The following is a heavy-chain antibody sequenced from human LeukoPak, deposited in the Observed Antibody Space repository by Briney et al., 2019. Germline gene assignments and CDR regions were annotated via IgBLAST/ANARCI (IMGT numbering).Heavy chain of an antibody. CDR1: GFTFSSYS. Sequence: TSGGSLRLSCAASGFTFSSYSMNWVRQAPGKGLEWVSSISSSSSYIYYADSVKGRFTISRDNAKNSLYLQMNSLRAEDTAVYYCARDPQRGLGASPGLFDYWGQGTLVTVSS. J-gene: IGHJ4*02. D-gene: IGHD1-26*01. CDR2: ISSSSSYI. V-gene: IGHV3-21*01. CDR3: ARDPQRGLGASPGLFDY.